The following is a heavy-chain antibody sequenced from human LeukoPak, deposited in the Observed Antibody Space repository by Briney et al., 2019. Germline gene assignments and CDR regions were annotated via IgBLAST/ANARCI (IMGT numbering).Heavy chain of an antibody. CDR1: GGSISSSSYY. CDR2: IHYSGST. CDR3: ARGTDMTPISGYYSFVY. D-gene: IGHD5-12*01. J-gene: IGHJ4*02. V-gene: IGHV4-39*07. Sequence: PSETLSLTCIVSGGSISSSSYYWDWIRQPPGKGLEWIGSIHYSGSTYYNPSLKSRVTISVDTSKNQFSLKLSSVTAADTAVYYCARGTDMTPISGYYSFVYWGQGTLVSVSS.